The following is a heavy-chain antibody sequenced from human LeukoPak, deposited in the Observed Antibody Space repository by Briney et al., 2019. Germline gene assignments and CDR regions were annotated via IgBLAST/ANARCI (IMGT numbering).Heavy chain of an antibody. CDR1: GFTFSSYA. Sequence: GGSLRLSCAASGFTFSSYAMSWVRQARGKGLEWVSVISGNGGSTYYADSVKGRFTISRDNSKNTLYLQMNSLRGEDTAVYSCAKADSARGATLTSTIDYWGQGTLVTVSS. J-gene: IGHJ4*02. D-gene: IGHD1-26*01. CDR2: ISGNGGST. CDR3: AKADSARGATLTSTIDY. V-gene: IGHV3-23*01.